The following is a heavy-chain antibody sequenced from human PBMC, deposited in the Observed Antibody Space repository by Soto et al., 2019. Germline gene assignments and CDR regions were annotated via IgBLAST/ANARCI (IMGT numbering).Heavy chain of an antibody. D-gene: IGHD6-13*01. CDR1: GGSISRYY. Sequence: QVQLQESGPGLVKPSETLSLTCTVSGGSISRYYWSWIRQPPGRGLEWIGYIYYTGSTNYNPSLKSRVTISVDTSKNQFSLKLSSVTAAATAVYYCARATIAAAGTGRFDPWGQGTLVTVSS. CDR3: ARATIAAAGTGRFDP. V-gene: IGHV4-59*01. J-gene: IGHJ5*02. CDR2: IYYTGST.